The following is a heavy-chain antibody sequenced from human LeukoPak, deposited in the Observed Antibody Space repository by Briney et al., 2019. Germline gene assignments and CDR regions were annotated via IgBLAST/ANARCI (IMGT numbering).Heavy chain of an antibody. D-gene: IGHD5-12*01. CDR3: AREIERLFDY. V-gene: IGHV3-30-3*01. CDR2: ISYDGYNK. CDR1: GFTFGSYA. Sequence: GGSLRLSCAASGFTFGSYAMHWVRQAPGKGLEWVAVISYDGYNKYYVDSVKGRFTMSRDNSKNTLYLQMNSLRAEDTAVYFCAREIERLFDYWGQGTLVTVSS. J-gene: IGHJ4*02.